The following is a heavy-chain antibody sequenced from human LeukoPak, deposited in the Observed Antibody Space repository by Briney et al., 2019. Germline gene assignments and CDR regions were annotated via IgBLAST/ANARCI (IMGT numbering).Heavy chain of an antibody. J-gene: IGHJ4*02. CDR2: IYHGGDT. V-gene: IGHV4-38-2*01. CDR1: GYSISSGYY. CDR3: SRQGSRSWYGDFDY. D-gene: IGHD6-13*01. Sequence: PSETLSLTCAVSGYSISSGYYWGWIRQPPGKGLEWIGSIYHGGDTYCNPSLRSRLTISVDKFKNQFFLKLTSMTAADTAVYYCSRQGSRSWYGDFDYWGQGTLVTVSS.